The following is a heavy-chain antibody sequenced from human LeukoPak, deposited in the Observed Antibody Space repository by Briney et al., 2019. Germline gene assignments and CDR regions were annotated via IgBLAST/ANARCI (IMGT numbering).Heavy chain of an antibody. V-gene: IGHV3-7*01. J-gene: IGHJ6*03. Sequence: GGSLRLSCAASGFTFSSYWMSWVRQTPGKGLEWVAIIKQDGSEKYYVDSVKGRFTISRDNAKNSLYLQMNSLRAEDTAVYYCAKDLGPYYYYYMDVWGKGTTVTISS. CDR1: GFTFSSYW. CDR3: AKDLGPYYYYYMDV. CDR2: IKQDGSEK.